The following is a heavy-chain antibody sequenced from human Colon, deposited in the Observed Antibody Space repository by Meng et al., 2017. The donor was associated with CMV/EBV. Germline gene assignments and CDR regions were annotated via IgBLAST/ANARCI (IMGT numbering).Heavy chain of an antibody. CDR2: IYHTGRT. CDR3: ARVLNTLGLFDY. V-gene: IGHV4-59*01. CDR1: GGSISSYY. Sequence: ESLKISCSVSGGSISSYYWSWIRQSPGKGLEYIGYIYHTGRTNYNPSLQGRVSISQDPSKNQFFLDLTSVTTADTAVYYCARVLNTLGLFDYWGQGKLVTVSS. J-gene: IGHJ4*02.